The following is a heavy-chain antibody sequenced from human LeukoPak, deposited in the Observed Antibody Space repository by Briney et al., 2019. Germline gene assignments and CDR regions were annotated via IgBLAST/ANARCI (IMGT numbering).Heavy chain of an antibody. D-gene: IGHD6-19*01. CDR1: GFTFDDYA. J-gene: IGHJ1*01. Sequence: GGSLRLSCAASGFTFDDYAMHWVRQAPGKGLEWVSLISWDGGSTYYADSVKGRFTISRDNSKNSLYLQMNSLRAEDTALYYCAKDIAAVAGTTSNFQHWGQGTLVTVSP. V-gene: IGHV3-43D*03. CDR3: AKDIAAVAGTTSNFQH. CDR2: ISWDGGST.